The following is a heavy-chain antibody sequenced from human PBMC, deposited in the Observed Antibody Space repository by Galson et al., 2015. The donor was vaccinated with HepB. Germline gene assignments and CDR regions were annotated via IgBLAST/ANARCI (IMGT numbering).Heavy chain of an antibody. CDR3: ARVAWSSVLRFLEWSTDYYMDV. D-gene: IGHD3-3*01. Sequence: SVKVSCKASGYTFTSYDINWVRQATGQGLEWMGWMNPNSGNTGYAQKFQGRVTMTRNTSISTAYMELSSLRSEDTAVYYCARVAWSSVLRFLEWSTDYYMDVWGKGTTVTVSS. V-gene: IGHV1-8*01. CDR2: MNPNSGNT. CDR1: GYTFTSYD. J-gene: IGHJ6*03.